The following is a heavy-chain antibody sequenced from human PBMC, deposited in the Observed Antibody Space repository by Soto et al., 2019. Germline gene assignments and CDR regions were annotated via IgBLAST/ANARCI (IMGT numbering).Heavy chain of an antibody. Sequence: PSETLSLTCAVYGGSFRGYYWSWFRQPPGKGLEWIGEINNSGSTNYNPSLNSRVTISVDTSKNQFSLKLSSVTAADTAVYYCARAYYYFWSGYLAAFYNWGKGTMVTVS. CDR2: INNSGST. D-gene: IGHD3-3*01. CDR3: ARAYYYFWSGYLAAFYN. V-gene: IGHV4-34*01. J-gene: IGHJ3*02. CDR1: GGSFRGYY.